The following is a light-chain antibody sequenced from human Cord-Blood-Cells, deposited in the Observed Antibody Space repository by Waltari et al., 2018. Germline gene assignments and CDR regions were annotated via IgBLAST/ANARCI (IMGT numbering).Light chain of an antibody. V-gene: IGLV3-19*01. Sequence: SSVLTQDPALSVALGQTVRITCQGDSLRRYSTNRYQQKPGQAHVLVIYGKNNRPSGIPDRFSGSSSGTTASLTITGAQAEDEADYYCNSRDSSGNHVFGTGTKVTVL. J-gene: IGLJ1*01. CDR1: SLRRYS. CDR3: NSRDSSGNHV. CDR2: GKN.